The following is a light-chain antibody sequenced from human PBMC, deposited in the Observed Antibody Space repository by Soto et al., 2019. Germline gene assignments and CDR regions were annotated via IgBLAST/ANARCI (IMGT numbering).Light chain of an antibody. V-gene: IGKV3-20*01. CDR2: AAS. Sequence: EIVLTRSPGALSLSPGERAALSCRASQSVSSYLAWYQQKPGQAPRLLIYAASSRATGIPDRFSGSGSGTDFTLTISRLEPEDFAVYYCQQYGYPATFGGGTKVDIK. CDR3: QQYGYPAT. J-gene: IGKJ4*01. CDR1: QSVSSY.